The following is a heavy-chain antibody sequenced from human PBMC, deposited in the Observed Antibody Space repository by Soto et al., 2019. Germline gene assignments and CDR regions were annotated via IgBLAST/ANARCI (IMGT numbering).Heavy chain of an antibody. CDR1: GFTFSDHW. J-gene: IGHJ4*02. D-gene: IGHD2-15*01. CDR2: IKRDGGEE. V-gene: IGHV3-7*03. CDR3: TRGYCPGGSCYYEYFFDS. Sequence: GGSLRLSCAASGFTFSDHWMSWVRQAPGKGLEFVANIKRDGGEEFHVDSVKGRFTISRDNANNALYLQMSSLRVEDTAVYYCTRGYCPGGSCYYEYFFDSWGQGTLVTVSS.